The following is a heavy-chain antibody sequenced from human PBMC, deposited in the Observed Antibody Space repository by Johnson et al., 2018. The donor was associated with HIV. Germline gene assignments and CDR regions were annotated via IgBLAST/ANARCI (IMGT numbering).Heavy chain of an antibody. CDR2: IRYDGSNK. CDR1: GFNFDDHG. Sequence: QVQLVESGGGVVQPWRSLRLSCAASGFNFDDHGMSWVRQAPGKGLEWVAFIRYDGSNKYYADSVKGRFTISRDNSKNTLFLQMDSLRADDTAVYYCAREGVSGSYYDAFDLWGQGTMVTVSS. D-gene: IGHD1-26*01. CDR3: AREGVSGSYYDAFDL. V-gene: IGHV3-30*02. J-gene: IGHJ3*01.